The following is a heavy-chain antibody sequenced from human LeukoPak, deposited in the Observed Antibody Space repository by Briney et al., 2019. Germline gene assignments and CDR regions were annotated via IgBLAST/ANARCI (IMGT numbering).Heavy chain of an antibody. CDR1: GFTFSDYY. D-gene: IGHD6-6*01. CDR2: ISSSGSTI. V-gene: IGHV3-11*01. Sequence: PGRSLRLSCAASGFTFSDYYMSWIRQAPGKGLEWVSYISSSGSTIYYADSVKGRFTISRDNAKNSLYLQMNSLRAEDTAVYYCARVLRDSSSLYYYYYYGMDVWGQGTTVTVSS. J-gene: IGHJ6*02. CDR3: ARVLRDSSSLYYYYYYGMDV.